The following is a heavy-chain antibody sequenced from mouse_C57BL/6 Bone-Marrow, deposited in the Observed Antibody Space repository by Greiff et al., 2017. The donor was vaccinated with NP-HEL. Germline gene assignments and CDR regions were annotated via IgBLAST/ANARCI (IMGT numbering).Heavy chain of an antibody. CDR2: INPNTGCP. Sequence: VQLQQSGPELVKPGASVTISCKASRYTFTDYYMNWVQQSHGKSLELIGDINPNTGCPSSNPTFQGKATLTVDKSSSTAYMELRSLTSEDSAVYYCARGDYGSSDYYAMDYWGQGTSVTVAS. J-gene: IGHJ4*01. D-gene: IGHD1-1*01. CDR1: RYTFTDYY. CDR3: ARGDYGSSDYYAMDY. V-gene: IGHV1-26*01.